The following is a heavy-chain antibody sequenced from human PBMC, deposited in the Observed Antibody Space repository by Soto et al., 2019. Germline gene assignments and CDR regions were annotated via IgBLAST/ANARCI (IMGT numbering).Heavy chain of an antibody. CDR1: GYGFTTYG. CDR3: ARGRYGDY. J-gene: IGHJ4*02. D-gene: IGHD1-1*01. CDR2: ISAHNGNT. V-gene: IGHV1-18*01. Sequence: QIHLVQSGAEVKKPGASVKVSCKGSGYGFTTYGITWVRQAPGQGLEWMAWISAHNGNTNYAQKLQGRVTVTRDTSTSTAYMEMSSLRSDDTAVYDCARGRYGDYWGQGALVNVSS.